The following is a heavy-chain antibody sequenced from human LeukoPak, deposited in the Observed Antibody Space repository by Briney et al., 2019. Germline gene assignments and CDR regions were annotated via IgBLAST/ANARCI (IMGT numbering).Heavy chain of an antibody. Sequence: ASVKVSCKASGYTFTSYYMHWVRQAPGQGLECMGWINPNSGGTNYAQKFQGRVTMTRDTSISTGYMELSRLRSDDTAVYYCARDLNYYDSSGSDCWGQGTLVTVSS. CDR3: ARDLNYYDSSGSDC. CDR2: INPNSGGT. CDR1: GYTFTSYY. D-gene: IGHD3-22*01. J-gene: IGHJ4*02. V-gene: IGHV1-2*02.